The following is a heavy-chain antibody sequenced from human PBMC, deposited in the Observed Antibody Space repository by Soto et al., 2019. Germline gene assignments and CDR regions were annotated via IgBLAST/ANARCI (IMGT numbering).Heavy chain of an antibody. D-gene: IGHD2-15*01. V-gene: IGHV3-53*01. CDR1: GFTVSSNY. CDR3: ARSRYCSGGSCYFLPWFDP. CDR2: IYSGGST. J-gene: IGHJ5*02. Sequence: GGSLRLSCAASGFTVSSNYMSWVRQAPGKGPEWVSVIYSGGSTYYADSVKGRFTISRDNSKNTLYLQMNSLRAEDTAVYYCARSRYCSGGSCYFLPWFDPWGQGTLVTVSS.